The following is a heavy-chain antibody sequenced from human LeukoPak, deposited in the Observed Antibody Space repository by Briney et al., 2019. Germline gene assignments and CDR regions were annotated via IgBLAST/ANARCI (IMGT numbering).Heavy chain of an antibody. CDR3: ARGLSAIVY. CDR2: INHSGST. Sequence: SETLSLTCAVYGGSFSGYYWSWIRQPPGKGLEWIGEINHSGSTNYNPSLKSRVTISVDTSKNQFSLKLSSVTAADTAVYYCARGLSAIVYWGQGTLVTVPS. V-gene: IGHV4-34*01. D-gene: IGHD2-15*01. J-gene: IGHJ4*02. CDR1: GGSFSGYY.